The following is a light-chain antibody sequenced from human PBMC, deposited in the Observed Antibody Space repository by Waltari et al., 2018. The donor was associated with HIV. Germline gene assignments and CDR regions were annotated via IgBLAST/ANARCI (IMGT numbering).Light chain of an antibody. V-gene: IGLV3-21*02. CDR3: QVWDIISAYVI. CDR2: DDS. J-gene: IGLJ2*01. CDR1: NVGRKD. Sequence: SSVLTQPPSVSVAPGQTVSMTCEGNNVGRKDVHRYQQKPGQAPVLVVYDDSDRPSGIPERFSGSKSGNTATLSISRVEVGDGADYYCQVWDIISAYVIFGGGTKLTVL.